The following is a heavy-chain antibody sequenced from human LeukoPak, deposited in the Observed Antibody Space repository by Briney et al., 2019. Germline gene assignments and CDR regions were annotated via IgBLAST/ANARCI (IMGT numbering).Heavy chain of an antibody. CDR3: ARDREKQQLPQFFYYYMDV. CDR2: IRYDGSNK. V-gene: IGHV3-30*02. J-gene: IGHJ6*03. CDR1: GFTFSSYG. D-gene: IGHD6-13*01. Sequence: GGSLRLSCAASGFTFSSYGMHWVRQAPGKGLEWVAFIRYDGSNKYYADSVKGRFTISRDNSKNTLYLQMNSLRAEDTAVYYCARDREKQQLPQFFYYYMDVWGKGTTVTVSS.